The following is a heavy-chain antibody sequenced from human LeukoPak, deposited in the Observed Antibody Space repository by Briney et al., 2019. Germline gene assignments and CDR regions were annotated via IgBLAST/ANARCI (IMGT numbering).Heavy chain of an antibody. CDR1: GFTFSSYA. Sequence: GGSLRLSCAASGFTFSSYAMSWVRQAPGKGLEWVSGISGSGGITYYADYVKGRFTISRDNSKNTLYLQMNSLRAEDTAVYYCAKGFRMVRGPPHAFDIWGQGTMVTVSS. V-gene: IGHV3-23*01. CDR3: AKGFRMVRGPPHAFDI. D-gene: IGHD3-10*01. J-gene: IGHJ3*02. CDR2: ISGSGGIT.